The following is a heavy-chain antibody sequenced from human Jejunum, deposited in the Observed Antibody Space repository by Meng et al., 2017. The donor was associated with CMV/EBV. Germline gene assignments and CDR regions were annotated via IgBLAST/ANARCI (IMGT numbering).Heavy chain of an antibody. CDR3: TTLYGDSIS. Sequence: QVQLRQAGPELVKPSGTLSRTGDVSGGSIRNDQWWSWVRQAPGKGLEWIGEIYHSGRTNYNPSVKSRVSMSVDKSQNHFSLRLSSVTAADTAVYYCTTLYGDSISWGQGTLVTVSS. J-gene: IGHJ4*02. CDR2: IYHSGRT. D-gene: IGHD4-17*01. CDR1: GGSIRNDQW. V-gene: IGHV4-4*02.